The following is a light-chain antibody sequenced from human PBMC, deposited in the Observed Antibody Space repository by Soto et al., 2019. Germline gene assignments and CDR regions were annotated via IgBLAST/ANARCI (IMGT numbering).Light chain of an antibody. Sequence: IQMTQSPSTLSASVGDRVTITCRASQGIGNALGWYQQRPGKPPKVLIYGASNLQSGVPPRFSGSGSGTDFTLTISSLQPEDFATYYCLQKYFYPFTFGPGTKVDIK. J-gene: IGKJ3*01. V-gene: IGKV1-6*01. CDR3: LQKYFYPFT. CDR2: GAS. CDR1: QGIGNA.